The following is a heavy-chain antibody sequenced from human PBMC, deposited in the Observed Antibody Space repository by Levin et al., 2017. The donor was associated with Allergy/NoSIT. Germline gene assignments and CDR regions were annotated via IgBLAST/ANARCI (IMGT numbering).Heavy chain of an antibody. Sequence: SETLSLTCTVSGGSISSGNWWSWVRQPPGKGLEWIGEIHHKGSTNYNPSLKSRVTLSVDKSKNQFSLRLTSVTAADTAVYFCARDFEIHYGSGPYYFDYWGQGTLVTVSS. D-gene: IGHD3-10*01. CDR3: ARDFEIHYGSGPYYFDY. V-gene: IGHV4-4*02. CDR1: GGSISSGNW. CDR2: IHHKGST. J-gene: IGHJ4*02.